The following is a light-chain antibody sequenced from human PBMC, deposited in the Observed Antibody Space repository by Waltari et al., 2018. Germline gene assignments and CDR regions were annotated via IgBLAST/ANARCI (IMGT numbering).Light chain of an antibody. Sequence: EIVMTQSPVTLSVSPGERATLSCRASQSISSNLAWYQQKPGQSPRLLIHGASTRATGIPARFSGSGSGTDFTLTISSLQSEDFAVYFCQQYNTWPTLGGGTKVEIK. CDR3: QQYNTWPT. CDR1: QSISSN. J-gene: IGKJ4*01. V-gene: IGKV3-15*01. CDR2: GAS.